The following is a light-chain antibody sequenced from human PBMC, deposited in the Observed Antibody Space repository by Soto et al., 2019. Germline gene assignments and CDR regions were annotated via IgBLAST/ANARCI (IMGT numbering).Light chain of an antibody. Sequence: QSALTQPPSASGSPGQSVTISCTGTSSDVGGYNYVSWYQQLPGKAPKVMIYEVSERPSGVPDRFSGFKSGNTASLTVSGLQAEDEADYYCSSYAGTNNYVFGTGTKLTVL. CDR2: EVS. V-gene: IGLV2-8*01. CDR3: SSYAGTNNYV. CDR1: SSDVGGYNY. J-gene: IGLJ1*01.